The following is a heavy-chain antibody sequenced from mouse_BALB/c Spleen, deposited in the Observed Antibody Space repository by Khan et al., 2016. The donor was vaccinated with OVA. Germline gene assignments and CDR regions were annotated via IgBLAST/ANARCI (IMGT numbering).Heavy chain of an antibody. J-gene: IGHJ3*01. CDR3: SRGSWVFAY. Sequence: EVKLLESGPGLVKPSQSLSLTCTATGYSITSGYYWNWIRQFPGNKLEWMGYISYDGSKNYNPSFKNRISITRDTSKNQFFLKLNSVTTEDTATYYCSRGSWVFAYWGQGALVTVSA. CDR1: GYSITSGYY. CDR2: ISYDGSK. V-gene: IGHV3-6*02.